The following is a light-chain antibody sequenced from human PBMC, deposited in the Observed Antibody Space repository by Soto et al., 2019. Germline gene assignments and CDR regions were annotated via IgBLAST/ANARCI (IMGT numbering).Light chain of an antibody. Sequence: DIQMTQSPSSLSASVGDSVTITCRASQTINSYLNWYQQKPGRAPKLLIYAASRLQGGVPSRFSGSGSGTDFTLTISSLQPEDFATYYCHQSYSMPNTFGQGTKLEIK. V-gene: IGKV1-39*01. CDR3: HQSYSMPNT. CDR2: AAS. J-gene: IGKJ2*01. CDR1: QTINSY.